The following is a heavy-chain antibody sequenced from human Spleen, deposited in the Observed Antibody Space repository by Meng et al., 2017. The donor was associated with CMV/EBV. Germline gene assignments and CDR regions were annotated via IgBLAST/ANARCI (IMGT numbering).Heavy chain of an antibody. J-gene: IGHJ4*02. CDR3: ARGGYYDSSGAPRFDY. CDR1: GGSISSGDYY. Sequence: QLQLQAAGSGPVKPSQTLSPTCTVSGGSISSGDYYWSWIRQPPGKGLEWIGYIYYSGSTYYNPSLKSRVTISVDTSKNQFSLKLSSVTAADTAVYYCARGGYYDSSGAPRFDYWGQGTLVTVSS. D-gene: IGHD3-22*01. CDR2: IYYSGST. V-gene: IGHV4-30-4*08.